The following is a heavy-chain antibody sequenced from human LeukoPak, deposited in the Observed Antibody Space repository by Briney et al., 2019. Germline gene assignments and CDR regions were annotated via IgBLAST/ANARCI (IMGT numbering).Heavy chain of an antibody. CDR3: ARREGATRYYYYYGMDV. V-gene: IGHV1-18*01. J-gene: IGHJ6*02. Sequence: ASVKVSCKASGYTFTSYGISWVRQAPGQGLEWMGWISAYNGNTNNAQKLQGRVTMTTDTSTSTAYMELRSLRSDDTAVYYCARREGATRYYYYYGMDVWGQGTTVTVSS. CDR1: GYTFTSYG. D-gene: IGHD1-26*01. CDR2: ISAYNGNT.